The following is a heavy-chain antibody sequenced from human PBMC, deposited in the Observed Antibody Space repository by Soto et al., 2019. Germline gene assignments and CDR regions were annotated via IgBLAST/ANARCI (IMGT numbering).Heavy chain of an antibody. D-gene: IGHD2-2*01. CDR3: ARVKKGYYCSSTSCYGSLDP. CDR1: GGTFSSYT. V-gene: IGHV1-69*02. Sequence: QVQLVQSGAEVKKPGSSVKVSCKASGGTFSSYTISWVRQAPGQGLEWMGRIIPILGIANYAQKFQGRVTITADKSTSTAYMELSSLRSEDTAVYYCARVKKGYYCSSTSCYGSLDPWGQGTLVTVSS. CDR2: IIPILGIA. J-gene: IGHJ5*02.